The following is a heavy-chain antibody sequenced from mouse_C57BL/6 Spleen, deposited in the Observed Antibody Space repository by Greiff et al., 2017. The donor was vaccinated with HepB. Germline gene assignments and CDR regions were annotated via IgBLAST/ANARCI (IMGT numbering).Heavy chain of an antibody. CDR2: ISSGSSTI. D-gene: IGHD1-1*01. Sequence: EVKLVESGGGLVKPGGSLKLSCAASGFTFSDYGMHWVRQAPEKGLEWVAYISSGSSTIYYADTVTGRFTISRDNAKNTLFLQMTSLRSEDTAMYYCARQLRYEIAYWGQGTLVTVSA. V-gene: IGHV5-17*01. J-gene: IGHJ3*01. CDR1: GFTFSDYG. CDR3: ARQLRYEIAY.